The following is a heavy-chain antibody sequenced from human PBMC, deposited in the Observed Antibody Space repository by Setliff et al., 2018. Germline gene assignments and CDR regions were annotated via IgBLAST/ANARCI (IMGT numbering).Heavy chain of an antibody. Sequence: GESLKISCKGSGYSFSNFWIGWVRQMPGKGLEWMGIIYPGDSHTRYSPSFQGHVTISADKSISTAYLQWSSLKASDTAVYYCARRGERFFNWFDPWGQGTLVTVSS. V-gene: IGHV5-51*01. CDR1: GYSFSNFW. CDR3: ARRGERFFNWFDP. D-gene: IGHD2-21*01. J-gene: IGHJ5*02. CDR2: IYPGDSHT.